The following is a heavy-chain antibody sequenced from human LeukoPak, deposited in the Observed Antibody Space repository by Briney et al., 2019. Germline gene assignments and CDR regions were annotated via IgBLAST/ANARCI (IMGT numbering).Heavy chain of an antibody. CDR1: GFTFSSYS. J-gene: IGHJ4*02. CDR3: AKDPHAYCGGDCPNGSFDY. D-gene: IGHD2-21*02. V-gene: IGHV3-21*01. Sequence: GGSLTLSCAASGFTFSSYSMNWVRQAPGKGLEWVSSISSSSSYIYYADSVKGRFTISRDNAKNSLYLQMDSLRAEDTAVYYCAKDPHAYCGGDCPNGSFDYWGQGTLVTVSS. CDR2: ISSSSSYI.